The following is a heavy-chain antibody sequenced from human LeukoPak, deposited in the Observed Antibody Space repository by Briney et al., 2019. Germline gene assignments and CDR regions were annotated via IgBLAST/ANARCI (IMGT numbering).Heavy chain of an antibody. J-gene: IGHJ5*02. CDR3: ARDLLLWFGELLA. CDR2: ISGSGGST. D-gene: IGHD3-10*01. CDR1: GFTFSSYA. V-gene: IGHV3-23*01. Sequence: PGGSLRLSCAASGFTFSSYAMSWVRQAPGKGLEWVSAISGSGGSTYYADSVKGRFTISRDNSKNTLYLQMNSLRAEDTAVYYCARDLLLWFGELLAWGQGTLVTVSS.